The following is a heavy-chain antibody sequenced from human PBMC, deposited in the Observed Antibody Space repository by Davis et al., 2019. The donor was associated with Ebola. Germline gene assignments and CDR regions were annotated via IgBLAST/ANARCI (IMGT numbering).Heavy chain of an antibody. Sequence: ASVKVSCKTSGGTFSNYIISWVRQAPGQGLEWMGWISAYNGNTNYAQKLQGRVTMTTDTSTSTAYMELRSLRSDDTAVYYCARGTYCTNGVCPYYGMDVWGKGTTVTVSS. CDR2: ISAYNGNT. CDR1: GGTFSNYI. V-gene: IGHV1-18*01. D-gene: IGHD2-8*01. CDR3: ARGTYCTNGVCPYYGMDV. J-gene: IGHJ6*04.